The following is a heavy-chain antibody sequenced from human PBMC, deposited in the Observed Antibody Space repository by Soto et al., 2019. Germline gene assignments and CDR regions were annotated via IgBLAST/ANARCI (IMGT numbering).Heavy chain of an antibody. D-gene: IGHD4-17*01. CDR1: GYSFTSYW. J-gene: IGHJ3*02. Sequence: GESLKISCKGSGYSFTSYWISWVRQMPGKGLEWMGRIDPSDSYTNYSPSFQGHVTISADKSISTAYLQWSSLKASDTTMYYCARSTVVTPNDAFDSWGPGTMVTVSS. V-gene: IGHV5-10-1*01. CDR3: ARSTVVTPNDAFDS. CDR2: IDPSDSYT.